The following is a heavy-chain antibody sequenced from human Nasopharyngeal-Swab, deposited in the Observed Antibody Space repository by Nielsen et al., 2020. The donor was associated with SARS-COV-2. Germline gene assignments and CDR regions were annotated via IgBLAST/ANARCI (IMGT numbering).Heavy chain of an antibody. V-gene: IGHV1-58*01. CDR3: ASNVEGGSGSYYHYGMDV. CDR2: IVVGSGNT. J-gene: IGHJ6*02. Sequence: SVKVSCKASGFTFTSSAVQWVRQARGQRLEWIGWIVVGSGNTNYAQKFQERVTITRDMSTSTAYMELSSLRSEDTAVYYCASNVEGGSGSYYHYGMDVWGQGTTVTVSS. D-gene: IGHD3-10*01. CDR1: GFTFTSSA.